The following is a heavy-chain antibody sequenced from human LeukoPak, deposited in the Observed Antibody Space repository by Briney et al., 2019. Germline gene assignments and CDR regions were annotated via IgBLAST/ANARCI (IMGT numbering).Heavy chain of an antibody. CDR3: AKDQAVQWELLFDY. CDR1: GFAFTDYA. CDR2: ISGSGGST. Sequence: GGSLRLSCAASGFAFTDYAISWVRQAPGKGLEWVSAISGSGGSTYYADSVKGRFTISRDNSKNTLYLQMNSLRAEDTAVYYCAKDQAVQWELLFDYWGQGTLVTVSS. J-gene: IGHJ4*02. V-gene: IGHV3-23*01. D-gene: IGHD1-26*01.